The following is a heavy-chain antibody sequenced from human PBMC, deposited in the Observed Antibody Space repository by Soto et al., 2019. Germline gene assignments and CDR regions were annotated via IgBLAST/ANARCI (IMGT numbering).Heavy chain of an antibody. V-gene: IGHV1-2*02. D-gene: IGHD3-3*01. CDR3: ARRTYDFWSGYYAFDI. CDR2: IKPNSGGT. J-gene: IGHJ3*02. Sequence: QVQLVQSGAEVKKPGASVKVSCKASGYTFTGYYMHWVRQAPGQGLEWMGWIKPNSGGTNYAQKFQGGVTMTRDTSISTAYMELSRLRSDDTAVYYCARRTYDFWSGYYAFDIWGQGTMVTVSS. CDR1: GYTFTGYY.